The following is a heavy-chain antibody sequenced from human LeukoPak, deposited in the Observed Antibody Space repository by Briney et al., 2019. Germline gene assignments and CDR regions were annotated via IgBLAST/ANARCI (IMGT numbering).Heavy chain of an antibody. CDR1: GFIFSSYI. CDR3: ARDSGSWSSDY. CDR2: ISTSSDYI. D-gene: IGHD1-26*01. J-gene: IGHJ4*02. Sequence: SGGSLRLSCAASGFIFSSYIMNWVRQAPGKGLEWASSISTSSDYIYYADSVKGRFTISRDNAKNSLSLQMNSLRAEDTAVYYCARDSGSWSSDYWGQGTLVTVSS. V-gene: IGHV3-21*01.